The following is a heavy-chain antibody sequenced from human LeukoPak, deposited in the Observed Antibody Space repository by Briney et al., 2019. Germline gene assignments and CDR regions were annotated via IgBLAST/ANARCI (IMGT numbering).Heavy chain of an antibody. D-gene: IGHD3-22*01. CDR3: ARDTGDGYDNWFDP. Sequence: ASVKVSCKASGYSFTGYILYWVRQAPGQGLEWMGWINPNNGGTKIAHKFQGRVTVTRDTSITTVYMELSSLLYDDTAVYYCARDTGDGYDNWFDPWGQGTLVTVSS. V-gene: IGHV1-2*02. CDR2: INPNNGGT. CDR1: GYSFTGYI. J-gene: IGHJ5*02.